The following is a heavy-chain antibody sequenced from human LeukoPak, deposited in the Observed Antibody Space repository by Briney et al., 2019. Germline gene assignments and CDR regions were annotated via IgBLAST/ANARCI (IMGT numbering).Heavy chain of an antibody. CDR3: AKGFDAADHYWGPGGFDF. CDR2: INPNSGDT. D-gene: IGHD2-15*01. V-gene: IGHV1-2*02. Sequence: ASVKVSCKTSGYIFTGHYLHWVRQAPGQGLEWMGWINPNSGDTNYAQKFQGKISKTADTSTSTAYMELRRLGSDDTAVYYCAKGFDAADHYWGPGGFDFWGQGTKVIVSS. J-gene: IGHJ3*01. CDR1: GYIFTGHY.